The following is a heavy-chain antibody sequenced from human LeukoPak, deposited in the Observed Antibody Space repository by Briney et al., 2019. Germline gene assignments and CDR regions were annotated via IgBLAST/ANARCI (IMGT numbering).Heavy chain of an antibody. CDR1: GLTFSSFG. V-gene: IGHV3-23*01. CDR2: ISGSGGST. J-gene: IGHJ4*02. CDR3: AKSLHYYDSSGYFDY. Sequence: GGSLRLSCAASGLTFSSFGMSWVRQAPGKGLEWVSAISGSGGSTYYADSVKGRFTISRDNSKNTLYLQMNSLRAEDTAVYYCAKSLHYYDSSGYFDYWGQGTLVTVSS. D-gene: IGHD3-22*01.